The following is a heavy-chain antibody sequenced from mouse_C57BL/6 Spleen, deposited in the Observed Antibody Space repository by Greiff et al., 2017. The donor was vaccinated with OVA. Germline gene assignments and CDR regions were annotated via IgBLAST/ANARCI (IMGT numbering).Heavy chain of an antibody. J-gene: IGHJ2*01. CDR2: IHPNSGST. V-gene: IGHV1-64*01. CDR1: GYTFTSYW. CDR3: AHEAVTTYYFDY. Sequence: VQLQQSGAELVKPGASVKLSCKASGYTFTSYWMHWVKQRPGQGLEWIGLIHPNSGSTNYNEKFKSKATLTVDKSSSTAYMQLSSLTSEDSAVYYCAHEAVTTYYFDYWGQGTTLTVSS. D-gene: IGHD2-12*01.